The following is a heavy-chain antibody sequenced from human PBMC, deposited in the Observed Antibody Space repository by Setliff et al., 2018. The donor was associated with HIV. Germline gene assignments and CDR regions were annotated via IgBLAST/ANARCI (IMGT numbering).Heavy chain of an antibody. V-gene: IGHV4-4*02. CDR3: ARGWGWNDDESSGRPQYAFDI. J-gene: IGHJ3*02. Sequence: SETLSLTCAVSGGSISSNNWWSWARQPPGKGLEWIGEIYHSGSTNYNPSLKSRVSISVDKSKNQFSLKLSSVTAADTAVYYCARGWGWNDDESSGRPQYAFDIWGQGTMVTVSS. CDR1: GGSISSNNW. CDR2: IYHSGST. D-gene: IGHD3-22*01.